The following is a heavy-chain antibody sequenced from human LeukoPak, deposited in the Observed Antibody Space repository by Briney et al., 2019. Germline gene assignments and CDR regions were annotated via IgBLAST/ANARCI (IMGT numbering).Heavy chain of an antibody. V-gene: IGHV3-30*02. D-gene: IGHD3-16*01. CDR1: GFTVSSNY. CDR3: AKSWGGKSHYFDY. Sequence: PGGSLRLSCAASGFTVSSNYMSWVRQAPGKGLEWVAFIRYDGSNKYYADSVKGRFTISRDNSKNTLYLQMNSLRAEDTAVYYCAKSWGGKSHYFDYWGQGTLVTVSS. J-gene: IGHJ4*02. CDR2: IRYDGSNK.